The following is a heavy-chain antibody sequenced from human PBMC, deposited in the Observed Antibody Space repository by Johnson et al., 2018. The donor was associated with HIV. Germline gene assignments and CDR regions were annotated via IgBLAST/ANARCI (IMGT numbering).Heavy chain of an antibody. J-gene: IGHJ3*02. CDR3: ARGIAAAPLWAFDI. CDR2: ILSDGSNI. D-gene: IGHD6-13*01. CDR1: GFTFSSYA. V-gene: IGHV3-30*04. Sequence: MQLVESGGGVVQPGRSLRLSCAASGFTFSSYAMHWVRQAPGKGLEWVSIILSDGSNIYYADSVKGRFTNSRDNSKNTVYLETNSLRPEDTAVYYCARGIAAAPLWAFDIWGQGTMVTVSS.